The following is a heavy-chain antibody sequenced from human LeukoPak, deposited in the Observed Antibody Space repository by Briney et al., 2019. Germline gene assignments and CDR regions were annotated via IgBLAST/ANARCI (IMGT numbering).Heavy chain of an antibody. CDR2: IIPIFGTA. J-gene: IGHJ4*02. CDR3: ARGVGFFWIGYARIPEDY. CDR1: VDTFSSYA. Sequence: ASVKVSCKASVDTFSSYAISWVRQAPGQGLEWMGGIIPIFGTANYAQKFQGRVTITTDESTSTAYMELSSLRSEDTAGYYCARGVGFFWIGYARIPEDYWGQGTLVTVSS. D-gene: IGHD3-3*01. V-gene: IGHV1-69*05.